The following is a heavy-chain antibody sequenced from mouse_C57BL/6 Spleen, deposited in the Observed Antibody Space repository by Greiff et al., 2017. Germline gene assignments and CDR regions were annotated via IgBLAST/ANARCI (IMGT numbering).Heavy chain of an antibody. V-gene: IGHV7-3*01. CDR2: IRNKANGYTT. CDR1: GFTFTDYY. CDR3: ARYRDLLWSMDY. D-gene: IGHD2-1*01. Sequence: EVQRVESGGGLVQPGGSLSLSCAASGFTFTDYYMSWVRQPPGKALEWLGFIRNKANGYTTEYSASVKGRFTISRDNSQSILYLQMNALRAEDSATYYCARYRDLLWSMDYWGQGTSVTVSS. J-gene: IGHJ4*01.